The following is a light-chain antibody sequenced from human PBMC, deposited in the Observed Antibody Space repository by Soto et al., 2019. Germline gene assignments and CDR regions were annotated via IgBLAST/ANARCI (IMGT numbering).Light chain of an antibody. CDR1: QSVSSSY. V-gene: IGKV3-20*01. CDR2: GAS. CDR3: QQYGTSSYT. Sequence: EIVLTQSPGTLSLSPGERATLSCRASQSVSSSYLAWYQHKPGQAPRLLIYGASGRATGIPDRFSGSGSGTDFTLTISRLEPEDFAVYYCQQYGTSSYTFGQGTKLEV. J-gene: IGKJ2*01.